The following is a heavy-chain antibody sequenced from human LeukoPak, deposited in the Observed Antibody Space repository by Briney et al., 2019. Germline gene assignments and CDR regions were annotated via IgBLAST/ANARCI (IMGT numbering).Heavy chain of an antibody. J-gene: IGHJ4*02. Sequence: GGSLRLSCAASGFNFNTYWMSWVRQAPGKGLEWLANIKQDGSERYYVDSLKGRFTVSRDNAKNSLYLQMNSLRAEDTAVYYCARDHGYDAYYFDSWGQGTLVTVSS. V-gene: IGHV3-7*01. CDR2: IKQDGSER. D-gene: IGHD4/OR15-4a*01. CDR1: GFNFNTYW. CDR3: ARDHGYDAYYFDS.